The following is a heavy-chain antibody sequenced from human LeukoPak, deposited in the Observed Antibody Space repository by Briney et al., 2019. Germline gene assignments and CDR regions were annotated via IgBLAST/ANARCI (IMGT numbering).Heavy chain of an antibody. D-gene: IGHD1-1*01. Sequence: PSETLSLTCAVYGVSFSGYYWSWIRQPPGKGLEWIGEINHSGSTNYNPSLKSRVTISVDTSKNQFSLKLSSVTAADTAVYYCARSLLVLVRTGNYYYYGMDVWGQGTTVTVSS. CDR3: ARSLLVLVRTGNYYYYGMDV. CDR2: INHSGST. J-gene: IGHJ6*02. CDR1: GVSFSGYY. V-gene: IGHV4-34*01.